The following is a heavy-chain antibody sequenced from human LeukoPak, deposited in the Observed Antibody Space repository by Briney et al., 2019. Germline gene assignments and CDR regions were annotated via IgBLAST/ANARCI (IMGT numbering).Heavy chain of an antibody. V-gene: IGHV1-18*01. D-gene: IGHD3-9*01. CDR1: GYTFTSYG. J-gene: IGHJ4*02. CDR3: ARARYPGYYDILTGYDY. Sequence: ASVKVSCKASGYTFTSYGISWVRQAPGQGLEWMGWISAYNGNTNYAQKLQGRVTMTTDTSTSTAYMELRSLRSGDTAVYYCARARYPGYYDILTGYDYWGQGTLVTVPS. CDR2: ISAYNGNT.